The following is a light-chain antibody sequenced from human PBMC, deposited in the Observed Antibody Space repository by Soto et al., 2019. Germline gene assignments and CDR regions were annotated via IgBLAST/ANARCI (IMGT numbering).Light chain of an antibody. CDR3: RQYNNWPRT. CDR2: GAS. V-gene: IGKV3-15*01. CDR1: QSVSSN. Sequence: EIVMTQSPATLSVSPGERATLSCRASQSVSSNLAWYQQKPGQAPRLLIYGASTRATGIPARFSGSGSGTKFTLTISSLQSEDFALYYCRQYNNWPRTCGQGTKVDIK. J-gene: IGKJ1*01.